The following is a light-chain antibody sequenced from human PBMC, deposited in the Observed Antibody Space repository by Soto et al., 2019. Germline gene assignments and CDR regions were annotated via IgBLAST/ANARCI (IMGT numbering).Light chain of an antibody. Sequence: DILMXQSQTFLAVTPGDSATFNCKSSHSVLYSSNNKKYLAWYKQKTGHXPXXXLYWAYNRESGVTDRFSGSGSGTDLTLTIRSPQDEAGAVYYCEQYYITWTFGHGTKVDI. CDR2: WAY. CDR3: EQYYITWT. CDR1: HSVLYSSNNKKY. J-gene: IGKJ1*01. V-gene: IGKV4-1*01.